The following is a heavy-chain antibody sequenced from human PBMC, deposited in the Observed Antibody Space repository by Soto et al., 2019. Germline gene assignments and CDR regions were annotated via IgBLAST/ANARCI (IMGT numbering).Heavy chain of an antibody. J-gene: IGHJ6*02. CDR2: ISYDGSNK. CDR1: GFTFSSYA. CDR3: ARDNSYGYYYYYYGMDV. D-gene: IGHD5-18*01. V-gene: IGHV3-30*04. Sequence: GGSLRLSCAASGFTFSSYAMHWVRQAPGKGLEWVAVISYDGSNKYYADSVKGRFTISRDNSKNTLYLQMNSLRAEDTAVYYCARDNSYGYYYYYYGMDVWGQWTTVTVSS.